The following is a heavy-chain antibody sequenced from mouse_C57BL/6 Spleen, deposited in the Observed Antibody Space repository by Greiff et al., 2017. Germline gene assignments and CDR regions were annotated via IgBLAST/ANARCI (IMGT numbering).Heavy chain of an antibody. CDR1: GFTFSDYG. J-gene: IGHJ2*01. Sequence: EVKLVESGGGLVKPGGSLKLSCAASGFTFSDYGMHWVRQAPEKGLEWVAYISSGSSTIYYADTVKGRFTISRDNAKNTLYLQMTSLGSEDTAMYYCARGWLGGTDYWGQGTTLTVSS. CDR2: ISSGSSTI. V-gene: IGHV5-17*01. CDR3: ARGWLGGTDY. D-gene: IGHD4-1*01.